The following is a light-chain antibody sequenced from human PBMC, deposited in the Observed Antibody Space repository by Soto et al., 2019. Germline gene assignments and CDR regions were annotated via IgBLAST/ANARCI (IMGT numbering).Light chain of an antibody. Sequence: EIVMTQSPATLSVSPGERATLSCRASQSVSSNLAWYQQKPGQAPRLLIYGASTRATGIPVRFSGSGSGTDFTLTISSLEPEDFALYYCHQRSNWPPDTFGQGTRLEIK. CDR3: HQRSNWPPDT. V-gene: IGKV3-11*01. CDR1: QSVSSN. J-gene: IGKJ5*01. CDR2: GAS.